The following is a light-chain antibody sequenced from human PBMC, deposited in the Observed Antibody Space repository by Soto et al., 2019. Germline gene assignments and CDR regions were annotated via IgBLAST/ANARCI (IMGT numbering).Light chain of an antibody. CDR2: GAS. V-gene: IGKV3-20*01. CDR1: QSVSSSY. Sequence: EIVLTQSPGTLSLSPGERATLSCRASQSVSSSYLAWYQQKPGQAPRLLIYGASSRATGIPDRFSGSGSGTDSTLTISRLEPEDFAVYYCQHYGSSPHTFGQGTKLEIK. J-gene: IGKJ2*01. CDR3: QHYGSSPHT.